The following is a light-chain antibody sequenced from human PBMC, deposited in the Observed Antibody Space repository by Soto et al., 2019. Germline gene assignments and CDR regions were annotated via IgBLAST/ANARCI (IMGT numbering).Light chain of an antibody. V-gene: IGKV3-20*01. CDR1: QSVSSDF. CDR3: QQYDTSPIT. CDR2: GAS. Sequence: EIVLTQSPGILSLSPGERATLSCRASQSVSSDFLAWYQQKPGQAPRLLIYGASTRATGIPDRFSGSGSETDFSLTISRLAPEDFALYYCQQYDTSPITFGQGTRLQIK. J-gene: IGKJ5*01.